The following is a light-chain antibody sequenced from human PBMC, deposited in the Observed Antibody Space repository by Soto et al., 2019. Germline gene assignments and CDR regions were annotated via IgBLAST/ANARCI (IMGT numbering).Light chain of an antibody. CDR1: SSDIGKYDR. Sequence: ALTQRPSVSGSPVQSVTISCTGTSSDIGKYDRVSWYQQPPGTAPRLIMYEVTNRPSGVPARFSGSKSGNTASLTISGLQAEDEADYFCSSYTSASRYVFGAGTNVTVL. V-gene: IGLV2-18*02. CDR3: SSYTSASRYV. CDR2: EVT. J-gene: IGLJ1*01.